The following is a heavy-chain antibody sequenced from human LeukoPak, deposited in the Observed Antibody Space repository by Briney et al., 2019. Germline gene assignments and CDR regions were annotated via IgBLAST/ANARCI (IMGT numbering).Heavy chain of an antibody. CDR1: GGTFSSYA. J-gene: IGHJ6*02. Sequence: GASVKVSCKASGGTFSSYAISWVRQAPGQGLEWMGGIIPIFGTANYAQKFQGRVTITADESTSTAYMELSSLRSEDTAVYYCARDARLVVVPAAYYYYYGMDVWGQGTTVTVSS. CDR3: ARDARLVVVPAAYYYYYGMDV. D-gene: IGHD2-2*01. V-gene: IGHV1-69*13. CDR2: IIPIFGTA.